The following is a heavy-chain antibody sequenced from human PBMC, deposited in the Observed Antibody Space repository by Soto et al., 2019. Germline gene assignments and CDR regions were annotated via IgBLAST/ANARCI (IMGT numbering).Heavy chain of an antibody. J-gene: IGHJ6*02. CDR2: ISYDGNNK. CDR3: ARAGCDGGTCYTLVGLRYGMDV. Sequence: QVQLVESGGGVVQPGRSLRLSCAVSGFTFSSYVMYWVRQAPGRGLEWVAVISYDGNNKYYADSVKGRFTISRDNSKNPLYLQMNSVRAEDTAVYYCARAGCDGGTCYTLVGLRYGMDVWGQRTTVTVSS. V-gene: IGHV3-30-3*01. CDR1: GFTFSSYV. D-gene: IGHD2-15*01.